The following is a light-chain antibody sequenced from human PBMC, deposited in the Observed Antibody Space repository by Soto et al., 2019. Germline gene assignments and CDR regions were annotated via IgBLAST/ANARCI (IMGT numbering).Light chain of an antibody. CDR3: QQYNNWPLT. CDR2: DTS. V-gene: IGKV3-15*01. Sequence: EIMMTQSPATLSVSPGERATLSCRASQSVSSNVAWYQQKPGQAPRLLIYDTSTRATGIPARFSGSGSGTEFTLSISSLQSEDFAVYFCQQYNNWPLTFGGGTKVEIK. J-gene: IGKJ4*01. CDR1: QSVSSN.